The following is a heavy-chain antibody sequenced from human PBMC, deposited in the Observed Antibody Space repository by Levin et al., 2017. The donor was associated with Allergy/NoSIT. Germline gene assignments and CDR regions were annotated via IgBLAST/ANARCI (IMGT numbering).Heavy chain of an antibody. J-gene: IGHJ6*03. Sequence: SVKVSCKASGGTFSSYAISWVRQAPGQGLEWMGGIIPIFGTANYAQKFQGRVTITADESTSTAYMELSSLRSEDTAVYYCARDGIAARRHYYYYYMDVWGKGTTVTVSS. CDR1: GGTFSSYA. CDR2: IIPIFGTA. D-gene: IGHD6-6*01. CDR3: ARDGIAARRHYYYYYMDV. V-gene: IGHV1-69*13.